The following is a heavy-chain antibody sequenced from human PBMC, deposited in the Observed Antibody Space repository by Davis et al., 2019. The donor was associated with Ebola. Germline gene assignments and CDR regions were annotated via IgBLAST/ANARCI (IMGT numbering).Heavy chain of an antibody. CDR1: GFTFSSYW. J-gene: IGHJ4*02. D-gene: IGHD2-2*01. Sequence: GESLKISCAASGFTFSSYWMSWVRQAPGKGLEWVSAISGSGGSTYYADSVKGRFTISRDNSKNSLYLQMNSLRDEDTAVYYCARSLGDIVLVPAALVPGYWGQGTLVTVSS. CDR3: ARSLGDIVLVPAALVPGY. V-gene: IGHV3-23*01. CDR2: ISGSGGST.